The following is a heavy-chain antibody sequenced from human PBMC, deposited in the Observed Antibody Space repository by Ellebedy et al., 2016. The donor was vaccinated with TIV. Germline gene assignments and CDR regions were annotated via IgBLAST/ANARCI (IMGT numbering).Heavy chain of an antibody. CDR2: ISYSGNT. V-gene: IGHV4-59*01. CDR3: ARVSLYYYYYYMDV. Sequence: SETLSLTCTVSGDSISGYYWSWIRQPPGKGLEYIGYISYSGNTNYNPSLKSRVTISVDTSKNHFSLNLSSMTAADTAVYYCARVSLYYYYYYMDVWGKGTTVTVSS. CDR1: GDSISGYY. J-gene: IGHJ6*03.